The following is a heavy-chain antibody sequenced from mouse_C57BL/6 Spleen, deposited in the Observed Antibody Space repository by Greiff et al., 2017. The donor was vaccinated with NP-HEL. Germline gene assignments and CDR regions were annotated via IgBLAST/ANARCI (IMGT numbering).Heavy chain of an antibody. V-gene: IGHV1-82*01. Sequence: QVQLQQSGPELVKPGASVKISCKASGYAFSSSWMNWVKQRPGKGLEWIGRIYPGDGDTNYNGKFKGKATLTADKSSSTAYMQLSSLTSEDSAVYICALLSGNDGYFDVWGTGTTVTVSS. CDR2: IYPGDGDT. J-gene: IGHJ1*03. CDR3: ALLSGNDGYFDV. CDR1: GYAFSSSW. D-gene: IGHD2-2*01.